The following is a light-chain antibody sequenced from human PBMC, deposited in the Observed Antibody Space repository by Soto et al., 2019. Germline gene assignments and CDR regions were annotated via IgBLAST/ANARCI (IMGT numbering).Light chain of an antibody. V-gene: IGKV1-39*01. CDR3: QQSYSTPFT. Sequence: DIQMTQSPSSLSASVGDRLTITCRASQTISNYLNWYQQKPGKAPKLLIYAASSLQSGVPSRFSGSGSGTDFTLIISSLQPEDFATYYCQQSYSTPFTFGPGTKVDIK. CDR1: QTISNY. J-gene: IGKJ3*01. CDR2: AAS.